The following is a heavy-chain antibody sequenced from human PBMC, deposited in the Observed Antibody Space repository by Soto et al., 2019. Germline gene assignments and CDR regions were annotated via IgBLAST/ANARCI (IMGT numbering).Heavy chain of an antibody. CDR1: GGTFSSYA. D-gene: IGHD6-6*01. V-gene: IGHV1-69*06. CDR3: ARGGFEQLARGGYYYYGMDV. Sequence: ASVKVSCKASGGTFSSYAISWVRQAPGQGLEWMGGIIPIFGTANYAQKFQGRVTITADKSTSTAYMELSSLRSEDTAVYYCARGGFEQLARGGYYYYGMDVWGQGTTVTVSS. J-gene: IGHJ6*02. CDR2: IIPIFGTA.